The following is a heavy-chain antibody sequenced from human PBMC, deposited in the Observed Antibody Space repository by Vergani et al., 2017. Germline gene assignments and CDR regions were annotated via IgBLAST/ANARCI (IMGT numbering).Heavy chain of an antibody. CDR2: IMPDGSAT. CDR3: AKSGVVGAFES. Sequence: EVLLVESGGGLVQPGQSLRLSCTASGFTFSAFWMTWVRQVPGKGLEWVANIMPDGSATMYADSLRGRFSISRDNAKNSLHLHMSSLRVEDTAVYFCAKSGVVGAFESWGQGTMVTVSS. V-gene: IGHV3-7*01. J-gene: IGHJ3*01. D-gene: IGHD2-8*01. CDR1: GFTFSAFW.